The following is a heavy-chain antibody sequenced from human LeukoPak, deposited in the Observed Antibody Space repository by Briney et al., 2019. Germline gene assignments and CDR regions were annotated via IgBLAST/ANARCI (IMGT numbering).Heavy chain of an antibody. J-gene: IGHJ6*02. CDR3: ARDRYSSSWYTPYGGYYYGMDV. CDR1: GFTFSSYA. D-gene: IGHD6-13*01. Sequence: PGGSLRLSCAASGFTFSSYAMSWVRQAPGKGLEWVSAISGSGGSTYYADSVKGRFTISRDNSKNTLYLQMNSLRAEDTAVYYCARDRYSSSWYTPYGGYYYGMDVWGQGTTVTVSS. V-gene: IGHV3-23*01. CDR2: ISGSGGST.